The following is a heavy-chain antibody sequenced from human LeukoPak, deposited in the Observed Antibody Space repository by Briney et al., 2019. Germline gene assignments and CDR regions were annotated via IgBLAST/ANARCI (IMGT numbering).Heavy chain of an antibody. CDR2: ISGSGGST. CDR1: GFTFSSYA. J-gene: IGHJ5*02. D-gene: IGHD4-17*01. CDR3: AKDRRDYGDYEGFSWFDP. Sequence: PGGSLRLPCAASGFTFSSYAMSWVRQAPGKGLEWVSAISGSGGSTYYADSVKGRFTISRDNSKNTLYLQMNSLRAEDTAVYYCAKDRRDYGDYEGFSWFDPWGQGTLVTVSS. V-gene: IGHV3-23*01.